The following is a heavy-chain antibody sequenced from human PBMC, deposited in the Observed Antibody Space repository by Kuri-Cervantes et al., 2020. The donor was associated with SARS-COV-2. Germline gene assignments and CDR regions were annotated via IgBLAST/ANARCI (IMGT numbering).Heavy chain of an antibody. Sequence: GGSLRLSCAASGFTFSSYSMNWVRQAPGKGLEWVSYISSSSSTIYYADSVKGRFTISRDNAKNSLYLQMNSMRAEDTAVYYCAKAYTLSYYYYMDVWGKGTTVTVSS. CDR3: AKAYTLSYYYYMDV. V-gene: IGHV3-48*01. CDR2: ISSSSSTI. D-gene: IGHD1-14*01. CDR1: GFTFSSYS. J-gene: IGHJ6*03.